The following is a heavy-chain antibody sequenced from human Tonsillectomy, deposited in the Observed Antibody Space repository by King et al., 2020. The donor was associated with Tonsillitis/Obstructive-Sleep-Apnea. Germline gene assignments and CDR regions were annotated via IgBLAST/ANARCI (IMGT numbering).Heavy chain of an antibody. Sequence: VQLVESGGGVVQPGRSLRLSCAASGFTFSGYGMHWVRQAPGKGLEWVAVIWYDGSNKYYADSVKGRFTISRDNSKNTLYLQVNSLRAEDTAVYYCARDGWQDGDYYFDYWAREPWSPSPQ. D-gene: IGHD4-17*01. J-gene: IGHJ4*02. CDR2: IWYDGSNK. CDR3: ARDGWQDGDYYFDY. V-gene: IGHV3-33*01. CDR1: GFTFSGYG.